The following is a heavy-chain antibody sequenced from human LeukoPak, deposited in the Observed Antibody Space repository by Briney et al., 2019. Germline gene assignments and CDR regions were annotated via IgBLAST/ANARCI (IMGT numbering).Heavy chain of an antibody. D-gene: IGHD1-26*01. V-gene: IGHV1-2*02. CDR2: INPNSGGT. CDR1: GYTFTGYY. J-gene: IGHJ5*02. Sequence: ASVKVSCKPSGYTFTGYYMHWVRQAPGQGLEWMGWINPNSGGTNYAQKFQGRVTMTRETSISTAYMELSRLRSDDTAVYYCARALVGAIGGDWFDPWAQGTLVTVSS. CDR3: ARALVGAIGGDWFDP.